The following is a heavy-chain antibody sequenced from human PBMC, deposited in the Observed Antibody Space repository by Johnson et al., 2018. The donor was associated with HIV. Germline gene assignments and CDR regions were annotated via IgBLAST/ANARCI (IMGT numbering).Heavy chain of an antibody. Sequence: VQLVESGGGVVQPGRSLRLSCAASGFTFSSYGMHWVRQAPGKGLEWVAFIRYDGSNKYYADSVKGRFTISRDNSKNTLYLQMNSLRAEDTAVYYCARGGYSGYDPAGPNAFDIWGQGTMVTVSS. CDR3: ARGGYSGYDPAGPNAFDI. V-gene: IGHV3-30*02. D-gene: IGHD5-12*01. CDR2: IRYDGSNK. J-gene: IGHJ3*02. CDR1: GFTFSSYG.